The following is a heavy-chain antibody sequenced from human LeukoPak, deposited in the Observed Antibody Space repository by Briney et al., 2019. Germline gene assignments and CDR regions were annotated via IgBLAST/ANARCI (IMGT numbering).Heavy chain of an antibody. CDR1: AFTFSSYA. J-gene: IGHJ4*01. CDR3: AKVRSAQTFYFDS. Sequence: PAGSLTLSCSASAFTFSSYAMSWVRQAPGKGLEWLSTIGGSGVVTYYAGSVKGRFTISRDNSKNTLYLQMNSLRAEDTALYYCAKVRSAQTFYFDSWGLGNLVTGSS. CDR2: IGGSGVVT. V-gene: IGHV3-23*01. D-gene: IGHD3-3*01.